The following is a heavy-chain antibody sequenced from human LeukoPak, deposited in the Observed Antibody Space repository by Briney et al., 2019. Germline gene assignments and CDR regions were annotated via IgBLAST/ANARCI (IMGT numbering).Heavy chain of an antibody. CDR2: IYYSGST. Sequence: PSETLSLTCTVSGGSISSSSYYWGWIRQPPGKGLEWIGSIYYSGSTYYNPSLKSRVTISVDTSKNQFSLKPSSVTAADTAVYYCARLYYDTSGYFDYWGQGTLVTVSS. CDR3: ARLYYDTSGYFDY. D-gene: IGHD3-22*01. CDR1: GGSISSSSYY. J-gene: IGHJ4*02. V-gene: IGHV4-39*01.